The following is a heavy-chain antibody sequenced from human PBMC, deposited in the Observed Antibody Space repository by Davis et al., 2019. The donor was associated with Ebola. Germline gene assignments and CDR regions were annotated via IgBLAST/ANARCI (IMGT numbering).Heavy chain of an antibody. J-gene: IGHJ3*02. CDR3: GRRGGKDGNSGVFDI. V-gene: IGHV3-23*01. D-gene: IGHD4-23*01. Sequence: GESLKISCAASGFNFNNYAMSWVRQAPGKGLEWVSGISGSGVSTYHADSVKGRFTISRDNSKNTLYMQMNSLRAEDTAVYYCGRRGGKDGNSGVFDIWGQGTMVTVSS. CDR1: GFNFNNYA. CDR2: ISGSGVST.